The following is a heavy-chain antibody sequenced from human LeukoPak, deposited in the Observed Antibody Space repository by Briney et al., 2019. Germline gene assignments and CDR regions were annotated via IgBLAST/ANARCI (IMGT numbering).Heavy chain of an antibody. V-gene: IGHV3-21*01. Sequence: GGSLRLSCVVSGFTFSNYSMSWVRQAPGKGLEWVSSISASSNFISYADSVKGRFTISRDDAKKSLYLQMNSVRAEDTAVYYCARDPGYSSGWFDYWGQGALVTISS. J-gene: IGHJ4*02. CDR2: ISASSNFI. CDR3: ARDPGYSSGWFDY. D-gene: IGHD6-19*01. CDR1: GFTFSNYS.